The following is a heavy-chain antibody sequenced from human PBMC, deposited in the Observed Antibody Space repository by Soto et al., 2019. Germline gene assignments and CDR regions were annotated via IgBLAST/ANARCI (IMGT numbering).Heavy chain of an antibody. D-gene: IGHD2-21*02. CDR3: VAESMQVVTSAGDY. J-gene: IGHJ4*02. CDR1: GLTFRNFA. V-gene: IGHV1-58*01. CDR2: IVFGSGNT. Sequence: QIQLVQSGPEVRKPGTSVKVSCKASGLTFRNFAVQWVRQARGQRPEWIGWIVFGSGNTNYSQKLQERVTLTRDTSTNTVYMELRRLGIEDTAVYYCVAESMQVVTSAGDYWGQGTRVTVSS.